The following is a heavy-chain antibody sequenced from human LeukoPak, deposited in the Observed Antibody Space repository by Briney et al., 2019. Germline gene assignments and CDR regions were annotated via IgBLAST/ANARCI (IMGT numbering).Heavy chain of an antibody. D-gene: IGHD2-2*01. CDR3: ARGIVVQPSANWFDH. Sequence: ASVRVSCKPSGYTFTTYAIHSVRQAPGQRLECMGLINADDGNTRYSQRLQGGVTITRDTTANTAYMELSSLRFEDTAVYYWARGIVVQPSANWFDHWGQGTPVTVSS. CDR1: GYTFTTYA. J-gene: IGHJ5*02. V-gene: IGHV1-3*01. CDR2: INADDGNT.